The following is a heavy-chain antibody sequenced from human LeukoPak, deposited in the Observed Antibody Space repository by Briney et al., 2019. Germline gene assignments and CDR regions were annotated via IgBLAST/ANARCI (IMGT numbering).Heavy chain of an antibody. CDR2: INPSSGGT. D-gene: IGHD3-10*01. CDR3: MRDWYKEASGSKNSFDN. J-gene: IGHJ4*02. V-gene: IGHV1-2*02. Sequence: ASVKVSCKGSEYTFTDYYMHWVRQAPGQGLEWMGWINPSSGGTKYAQRFQGRVTMTRDTSISTAYLELNRLTSDDTAVYYCMRDWYKEASGSKNSFDNWGQGTLVTVSS. CDR1: EYTFTDYY.